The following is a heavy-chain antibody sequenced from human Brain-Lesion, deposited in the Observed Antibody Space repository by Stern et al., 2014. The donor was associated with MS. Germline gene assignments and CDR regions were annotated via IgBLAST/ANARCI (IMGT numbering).Heavy chain of an antibody. D-gene: IGHD3-3*01. Sequence: VQLVESGGDLVQPGGSLRLSCVAAGFTFSDYWMTWVRQAPGKGLQWLAKINQDGSAKNYVDAVKGRFTISRDNAKNSLYLQMNSLRVDDTAVYYCARIDRGNYDFWSGYYDYWFDPWGQGTLVTVSS. CDR1: GFTFSDYW. J-gene: IGHJ5*02. V-gene: IGHV3-7*01. CDR2: INQDGSAK. CDR3: ARIDRGNYDFWSGYYDYWFDP.